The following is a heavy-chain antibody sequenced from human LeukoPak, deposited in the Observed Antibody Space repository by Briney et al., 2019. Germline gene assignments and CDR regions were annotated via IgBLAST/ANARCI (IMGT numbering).Heavy chain of an antibody. V-gene: IGHV4-4*07. CDR3: ARDNYYDNSGYSYYFDY. CDR1: GGSISSYY. CDR2: IYTSGST. J-gene: IGHJ4*02. D-gene: IGHD3-22*01. Sequence: PSETLSLTCTVSGGSISSYYWSWIRQPAGKGLEWIGRIYTSGSTNYNPSLKSRVTMSVDTSKNQFSLKLSSVTAADTAVYSCARDNYYDNSGYSYYFDYWGQGTLVTVSS.